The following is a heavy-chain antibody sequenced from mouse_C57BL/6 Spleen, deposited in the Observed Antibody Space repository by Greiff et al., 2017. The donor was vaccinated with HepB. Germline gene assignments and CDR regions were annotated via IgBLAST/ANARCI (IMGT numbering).Heavy chain of an antibody. D-gene: IGHD2-4*01. Sequence: QVQLQQSGPGLVQPSQSLSITCTVSGFSLTSYGVHWVRQPPGKGLEWLGVLWSGGSTDYNAAFISRLSISKDNSKSQVFFKMNSLQADDTAIYYCASMIHYAMDYWGQGTSVTVSS. CDR1: GFSLTSYG. V-gene: IGHV2-4*01. CDR3: ASMIHYAMDY. CDR2: LWSGGST. J-gene: IGHJ4*01.